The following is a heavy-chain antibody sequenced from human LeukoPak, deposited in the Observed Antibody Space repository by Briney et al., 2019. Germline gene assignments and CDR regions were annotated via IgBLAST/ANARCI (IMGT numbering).Heavy chain of an antibody. CDR1: GYSISSGYY. J-gene: IGHJ4*02. V-gene: IGHV4-38-2*02. CDR3: ARDNYDILTGTHSDY. D-gene: IGHD3-9*01. Sequence: PSGTLSLTCTVSGYSISSGYYWGWIRQPPGKGLEWIGSIYHSGSTYYNPSLKRRVTISVDTSKNQFSLKLSSVTAADTAVYYCARDNYDILTGTHSDYWGQGTLVTVSS. CDR2: IYHSGST.